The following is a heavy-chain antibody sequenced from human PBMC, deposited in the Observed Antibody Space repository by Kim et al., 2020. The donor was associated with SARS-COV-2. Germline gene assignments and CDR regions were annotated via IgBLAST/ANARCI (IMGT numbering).Heavy chain of an antibody. Sequence: RYSPSVQGQVTNSADKSSSTAYLQWSSLKASDTAMYYCARQWVLRGAFDYWGQGTLVTVSS. J-gene: IGHJ4*02. CDR3: ARQWVLRGAFDY. V-gene: IGHV5-51*01.